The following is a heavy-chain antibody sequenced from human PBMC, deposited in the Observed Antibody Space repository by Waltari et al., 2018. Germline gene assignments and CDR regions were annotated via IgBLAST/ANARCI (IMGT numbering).Heavy chain of an antibody. CDR2: IYTSGST. CDR3: ARDLAGWGVYYYYYMDV. V-gene: IGHV4-4*07. CDR1: GGSISSYY. J-gene: IGHJ6*03. D-gene: IGHD3-16*01. Sequence: QLQESGPGLVKPSETLSLTCTVSGGSISSYYWSWIRQPAGKGLEWIGRIYTSGSTNYNPSLKSRVTMSVDTSKNQFSLKLSSVTAADTAVYYCARDLAGWGVYYYYYMDVWGKGTTVTVSS.